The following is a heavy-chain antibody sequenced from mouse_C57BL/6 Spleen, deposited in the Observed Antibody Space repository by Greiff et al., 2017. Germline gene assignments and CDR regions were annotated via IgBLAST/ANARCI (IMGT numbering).Heavy chain of an antibody. CDR1: GYTFTSYW. D-gene: IGHD1-1*01. CDR3: ESGAKYYGSSHYYAMDY. Sequence: QVQLLQPGTELVKPGASVKLSCKASGYTFTSYWMHWVKQRPGQGLEWIGNISPSNGGTNYNEKFKSKATLTVDKASSTAYMQLSSMTSEDSAVYCCESGAKYYGSSHYYAMDYWGQGTSVTVSS. J-gene: IGHJ4*01. CDR2: ISPSNGGT. V-gene: IGHV1-53*01.